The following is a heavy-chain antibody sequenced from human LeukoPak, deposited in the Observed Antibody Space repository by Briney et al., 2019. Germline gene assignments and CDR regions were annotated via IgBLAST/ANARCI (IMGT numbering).Heavy chain of an antibody. Sequence: PGGSLRLSCAASGFTFTGYGMHWVRQAPGKGLEWVAVISYDGSNKYYADSVKGRFTISRDNSKNTLYLQMNSLRAEDTAVYYCAKEGWGCSSTSCYESWFDLWGQGTLVTVSS. CDR1: GFTFTGYG. CDR3: AKEGWGCSSTSCYESWFDL. J-gene: IGHJ5*02. CDR2: ISYDGSNK. D-gene: IGHD2-2*01. V-gene: IGHV3-30*18.